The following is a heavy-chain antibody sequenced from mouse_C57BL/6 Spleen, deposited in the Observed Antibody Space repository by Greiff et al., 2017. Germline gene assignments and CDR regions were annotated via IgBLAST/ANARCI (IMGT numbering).Heavy chain of an antibody. Sequence: EVKLVESGGGLVKPGGSLKLSCAASGFTFSDYGMHWVRQAPEKGLEWVAYISSGSSTIYYADNVKGRFTISRDNAKNTLFLQMTSLRSEDAAMYSCARPHYYGSSYYSMDVWGTGTSVTVSS. CDR1: GFTFSDYG. V-gene: IGHV5-17*01. J-gene: IGHJ4*01. D-gene: IGHD1-1*01. CDR3: ARPHYYGSSYYSMDV. CDR2: ISSGSSTI.